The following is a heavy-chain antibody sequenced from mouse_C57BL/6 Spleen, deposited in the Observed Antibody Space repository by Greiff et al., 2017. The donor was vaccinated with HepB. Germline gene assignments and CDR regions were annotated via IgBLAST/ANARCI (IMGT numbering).Heavy chain of an antibody. V-gene: IGHV1-50*01. J-gene: IGHJ1*03. CDR2: IDPSDSYT. CDR3: ARRVVTRYFDV. CDR1: GYTFTSYW. Sequence: QVQLQQPGAELVKPGASVKLSCKASGYTFTSYWMQWVKQRPGQGLEWIGEIDPSDSYTNYNQKFKGKATLTVDTSSSTAYMQLSSLTSEDSAVYYCARRVVTRYFDVWGTGTTVTVSS. D-gene: IGHD2-1*01.